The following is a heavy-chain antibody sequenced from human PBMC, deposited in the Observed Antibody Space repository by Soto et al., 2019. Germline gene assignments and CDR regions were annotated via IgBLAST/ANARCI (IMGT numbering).Heavy chain of an antibody. CDR2: ISYDGSNK. CDR1: GFTFSSYA. J-gene: IGHJ6*02. CDR3: ARVPGYCSSTSCYGNYYYGMDV. D-gene: IGHD2-2*03. V-gene: IGHV3-30-3*01. Sequence: QVQLVESGGGVVQPGRSLRLSCAASGFTFSSYAMHWVRQAPGKGLEWVAVISYDGSNKYYADSIKGRFTISRDNSKNTMYLQMNTLRAEDTAVYYCARVPGYCSSTSCYGNYYYGMDVWGQGTMVTVS.